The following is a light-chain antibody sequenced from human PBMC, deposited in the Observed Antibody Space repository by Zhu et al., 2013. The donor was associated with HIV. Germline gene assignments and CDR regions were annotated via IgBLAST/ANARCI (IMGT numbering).Light chain of an antibody. CDR1: QGISSY. Sequence: DIQLTQSPSFLSASVGDRVTITCRASQGISSYLAWYQQKPGKAPNLLIYDASNLESGVPSRFSGSGSGTDFTLTISSLQPEDFATYYCQQSYTTPYAFGQGTKLEIK. J-gene: IGKJ2*01. CDR2: DAS. V-gene: IGKV1-39*01. CDR3: QQSYTTPYA.